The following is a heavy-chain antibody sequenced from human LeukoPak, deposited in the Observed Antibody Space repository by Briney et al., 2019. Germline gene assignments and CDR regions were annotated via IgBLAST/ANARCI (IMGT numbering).Heavy chain of an antibody. D-gene: IGHD6-25*01. CDR3: ARGVAADFGYYMDV. J-gene: IGHJ6*03. CDR2: INYSGIT. CDR1: GGTIITYF. Sequence: SETLSLTCAVSGGTIITYFWSWIRQPPGKGLEWIGYINYSGITNYNPSLKSRVIISVDTSKNQFSLKLSSVTAADTAVYYCARGVAADFGYYMDVWGKGTTVTVSS. V-gene: IGHV4-59*01.